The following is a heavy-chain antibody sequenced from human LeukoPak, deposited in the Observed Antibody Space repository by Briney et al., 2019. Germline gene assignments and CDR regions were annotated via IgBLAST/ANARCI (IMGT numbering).Heavy chain of an antibody. Sequence: SETLSLTCAVSGGSISSGGYSWSWIRQPPGKGLEWIGYIYHSGSTYYNPSLKSRVTISVDTSKNQFSLKLSSVTAADTAVYYCARAHYYGSGTYYYYGMDVWGRGTTVTVSS. J-gene: IGHJ6*02. CDR1: GGSISSGGYS. D-gene: IGHD3-10*01. V-gene: IGHV4-30-2*01. CDR2: IYHSGST. CDR3: ARAHYYGSGTYYYYGMDV.